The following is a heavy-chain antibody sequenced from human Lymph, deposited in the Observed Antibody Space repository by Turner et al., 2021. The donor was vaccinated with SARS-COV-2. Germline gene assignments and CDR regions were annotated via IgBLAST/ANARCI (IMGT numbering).Heavy chain of an antibody. Sequence: EVQVLESGGGLVQPVGSLSLSCAASGFTFSSYAMSWVRQAPGKGLEWVSTISTSGGSTYYADSVKGRFTISRDNSKNTLFLQMNSLRAGDTAVYYCAKDPNWYVLSAVDYWGQGTLVTVSS. D-gene: IGHD1-1*01. CDR3: AKDPNWYVLSAVDY. V-gene: IGHV3-23*01. CDR1: GFTFSSYA. CDR2: ISTSGGST. J-gene: IGHJ4*02.